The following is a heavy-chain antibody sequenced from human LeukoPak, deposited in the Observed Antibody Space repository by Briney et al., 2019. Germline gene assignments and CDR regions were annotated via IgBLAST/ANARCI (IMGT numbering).Heavy chain of an antibody. D-gene: IGHD6-13*01. CDR3: ARFIAAPYYFDY. Sequence: TGGSLRLSCAASGFTFNSYSMNWVRQAPGKGLEWVSSISSSSSYLYYADSVKGRFTISRDNAKNSLYLQMNSLRAEDTAVYYCARFIAAPYYFDYWGRGTLVTVSS. J-gene: IGHJ4*02. V-gene: IGHV3-21*01. CDR2: ISSSSSYL. CDR1: GFTFNSYS.